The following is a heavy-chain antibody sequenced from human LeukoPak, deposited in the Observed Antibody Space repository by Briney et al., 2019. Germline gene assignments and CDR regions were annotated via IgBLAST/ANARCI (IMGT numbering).Heavy chain of an antibody. D-gene: IGHD3-10*01. J-gene: IGHJ6*03. V-gene: IGHV1-2*06. CDR1: GYTFIDYY. CDR3: ARDLRYYYGSGRPSYYYMDV. CDR2: INPNSGDT. Sequence: ASVKVSCKASGYTFIDYYIQWVRQAPGQGLEWMGHINPNSGDTNFAQKFQGRVTMTRDTSISTAYMELSRLRSDDTAVYYCARDLRYYYGSGRPSYYYMDVWGKGTTVTISS.